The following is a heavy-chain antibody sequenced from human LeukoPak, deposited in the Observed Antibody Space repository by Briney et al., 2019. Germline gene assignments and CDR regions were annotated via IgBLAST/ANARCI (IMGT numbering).Heavy chain of an antibody. V-gene: IGHV4-34*01. CDR3: ARNGMDV. CDR1: GGSFSGYY. Sequence: SETLSLTCAVYGGSFSGYYWSWIRQPPGKGLEWIGEINHSGSTNYNPSLKSRVTISVDTSKNQFSLKLSSVTAAYTAVYYCARNGMDVWGQGTTVTVSS. J-gene: IGHJ6*02. CDR2: INHSGST.